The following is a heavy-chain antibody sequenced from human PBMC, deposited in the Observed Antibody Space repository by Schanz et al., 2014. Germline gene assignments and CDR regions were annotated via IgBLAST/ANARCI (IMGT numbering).Heavy chain of an antibody. CDR1: GGSISSSSYF. Sequence: QLQLQESGPGLVKPSETLSLTCTVSGGSISSSSYFWGWIRQPPGKGLGWIGSIYHSGSTYNNPSRKRRFTISVDTSKTQFPLKLSSVTAADTALYYCARHMGRLSSSRGNYFDYWGQGTLVTVSS. CDR3: ARHMGRLSSSRGNYFDY. V-gene: IGHV4-39*01. CDR2: IYHSGST. D-gene: IGHD6-13*01. J-gene: IGHJ4*02.